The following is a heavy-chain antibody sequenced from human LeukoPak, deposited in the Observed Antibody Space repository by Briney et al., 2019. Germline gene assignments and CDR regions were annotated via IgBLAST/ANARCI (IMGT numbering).Heavy chain of an antibody. D-gene: IGHD6-19*01. CDR2: INSNGDIT. CDR1: GFPFSSFA. Sequence: SGGSLRLSCSASGFPFSSFAMHWVRQAPGKGLEYVSAINSNGDITDYADSVKGRFTISRDSYKNTLYLHMSSLRAEDTAVYYCVKSPHASSSYFDYWGQGTLVTVS. V-gene: IGHV3-64D*09. J-gene: IGHJ4*02. CDR3: VKSPHASSSYFDY.